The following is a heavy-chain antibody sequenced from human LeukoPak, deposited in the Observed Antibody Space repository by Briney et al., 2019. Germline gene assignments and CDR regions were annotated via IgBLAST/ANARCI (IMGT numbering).Heavy chain of an antibody. V-gene: IGHV3-7*01. CDR2: MNQDGSER. CDR3: ARDPERGSYFDY. D-gene: IGHD1-26*01. CDR1: GFTFSSYW. Sequence: PGGSLRLSCAASGFTFSSYWMTWVRQAPGKGLGWVASMNQDGSERYYVDSSRGRFTISRDNAKNSLSLQMNSLRAEDTAVYYCARDPERGSYFDYWGQGTPVTVSS. J-gene: IGHJ4*02.